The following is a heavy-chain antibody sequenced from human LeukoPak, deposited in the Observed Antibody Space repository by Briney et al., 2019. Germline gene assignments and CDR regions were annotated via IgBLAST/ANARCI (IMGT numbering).Heavy chain of an antibody. CDR2: MSGSGGST. CDR3: ARGDYYYYSMDV. V-gene: IGHV3-23*01. J-gene: IGHJ6*02. CDR1: GLTFSNYA. Sequence: GGSLRLSCAVSGLTFSNYAMSWVRQVPGKGLEWVSGMSGSGGSTYYADSVRARFTISRDKSKNTLYLQMNSLRAEDTAVYYCARGDYYYYSMDVWGQGTTVTVSS.